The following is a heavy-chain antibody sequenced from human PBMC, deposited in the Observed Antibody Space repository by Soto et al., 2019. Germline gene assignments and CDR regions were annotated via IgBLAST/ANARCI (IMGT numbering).Heavy chain of an antibody. J-gene: IGHJ4*02. D-gene: IGHD3-22*01. Sequence: ASLKVSCKSSGGTFSSYAISWVRQAPGQGLEWMGGIIPIFGTANYAQKFQGRVTITADESTSTAYMELSSLRSEDTAVYYCARSAPRDTNYYDSSGYSTAFDYWGQGTLVTVSS. CDR1: GGTFSSYA. CDR2: IIPIFGTA. CDR3: ARSAPRDTNYYDSSGYSTAFDY. V-gene: IGHV1-69*13.